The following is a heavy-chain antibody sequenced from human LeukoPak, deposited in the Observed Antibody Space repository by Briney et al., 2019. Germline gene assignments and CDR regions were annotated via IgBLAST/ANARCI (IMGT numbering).Heavy chain of an antibody. D-gene: IGHD5-12*01. J-gene: IGHJ4*02. V-gene: IGHV4-59*01. CDR2: IYYSGRT. CDR3: ARVGEWLRAPFDY. Sequence: SETLSLTCTVSGGSINSYYWSWIRQPPGKGLEWIGYIYYSGRTNYNPSLRSRVTISVDTSKNQFSLELSSVTAADTAVYYCARVGEWLRAPFDYWGQGTLVTVSS. CDR1: GGSINSYY.